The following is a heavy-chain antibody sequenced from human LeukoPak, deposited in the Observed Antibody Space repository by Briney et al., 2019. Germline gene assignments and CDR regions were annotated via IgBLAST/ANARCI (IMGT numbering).Heavy chain of an antibody. Sequence: SETLSLTCTVSGGSISSGSYYWSWIRQPAGKGLEWIGRIYTSGSTNYNPSLQSRVTISVDTSKNQFSLKLSSVTAADTAVYYCASFWNDGGFDYWGQGTVVTVSS. CDR2: IYTSGST. CDR1: GGSISSGSYY. CDR3: ASFWNDGGFDY. V-gene: IGHV4-61*02. D-gene: IGHD1-1*01. J-gene: IGHJ4*02.